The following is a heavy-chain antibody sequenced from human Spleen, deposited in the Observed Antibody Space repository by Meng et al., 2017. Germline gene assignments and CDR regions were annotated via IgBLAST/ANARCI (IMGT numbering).Heavy chain of an antibody. Sequence: GESLKIPCAASGFTFSNVWMSWVRQAPGRGLEWVARIKSKTDGETPDYAAPVKGRFTISRDDSKNTLYLQMHSLKTEDTAVYYCNWNDFGDYWGQGALVTVSS. CDR2: IKSKTDGETP. D-gene: IGHD1-1*01. CDR3: NWNDFGDY. J-gene: IGHJ4*02. CDR1: GFTFSNVW. V-gene: IGHV3-15*01.